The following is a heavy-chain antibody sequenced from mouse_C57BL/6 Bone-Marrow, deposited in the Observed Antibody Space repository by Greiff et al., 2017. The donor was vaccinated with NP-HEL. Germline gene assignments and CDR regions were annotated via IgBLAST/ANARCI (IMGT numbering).Heavy chain of an antibody. V-gene: IGHV1-58*01. CDR2: IFIGNGYT. CDR1: GYTFTSYG. Sequence: LVRPGSSVKMSCKTSGYTFTSYGINWVKQRPGQGLEWIGYIFIGNGYTEYNEKFKGKATLTSYTSSSTAYMQLSSRTSEDSAIDFCASNYWYFDVWGTGTTVTVSS. CDR3: ASNYWYFDV. J-gene: IGHJ1*03.